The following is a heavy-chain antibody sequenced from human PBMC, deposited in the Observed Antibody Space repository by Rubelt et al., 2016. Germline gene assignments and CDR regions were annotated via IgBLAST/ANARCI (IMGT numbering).Heavy chain of an antibody. CDR3: ARVADTSGYPDY. Sequence: RSLRLSCAASGFTFSDYAMHWVRQAPGQGLEWVALIWFDGSKENYADSVKGRFTISRDNSKNTVYLQMNSLRAEDTALYYCARVADTSGYPDYWGQGTLVTVSS. V-gene: IGHV3-30*04. CDR2: IWFDGSKE. J-gene: IGHJ4*02. CDR1: GFTFSDYA. D-gene: IGHD3-22*01.